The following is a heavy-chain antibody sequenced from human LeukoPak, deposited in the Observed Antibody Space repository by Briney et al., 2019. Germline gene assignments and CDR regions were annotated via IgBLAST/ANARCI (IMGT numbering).Heavy chain of an antibody. Sequence: SVKVSCKASGGTFSSYAISWVRQAPGQGLEWMGGIIPIFGTANYAQKFQGRVTITTDESTSTAYMELSSLRSEDTAVYYCASIAARPMDYYYYMDVWGKGTTVTVS. CDR1: GGTFSSYA. D-gene: IGHD6-6*01. CDR2: IIPIFGTA. J-gene: IGHJ6*03. CDR3: ASIAARPMDYYYYMDV. V-gene: IGHV1-69*05.